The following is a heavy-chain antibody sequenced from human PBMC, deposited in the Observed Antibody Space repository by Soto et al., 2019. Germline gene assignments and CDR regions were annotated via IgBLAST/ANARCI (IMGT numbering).Heavy chain of an antibody. V-gene: IGHV4-61*01. Sequence: SETLSLTCTVSGGSVSSGSYYWSWIRQPPGKGLGWIGYIYYSGSTNYNPSLKSRVTISVDTSKNQFSLKLSSVTAADTAVYYCARDRKIATTIFGVARPYGMDVWGQGTTVTVSS. J-gene: IGHJ6*02. CDR1: GGSVSSGSYY. D-gene: IGHD3-3*01. CDR2: IYYSGST. CDR3: ARDRKIATTIFGVARPYGMDV.